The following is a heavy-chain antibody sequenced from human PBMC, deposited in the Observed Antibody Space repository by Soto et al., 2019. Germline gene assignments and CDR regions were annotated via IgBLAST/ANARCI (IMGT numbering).Heavy chain of an antibody. CDR2: ITWDGINI. Sequence: GGSLRLSCTASGFSFGDYTVHWVRQAPGKGLEWVSLITWDGINIEYADSVRGRFTISRDNSKNSLYLQMNGLRHEDTAFYYCAKDGIAWHWGQGTLVTVSS. CDR3: AKDGIAWH. J-gene: IGHJ4*02. V-gene: IGHV3-43*01. D-gene: IGHD2-15*01. CDR1: GFSFGDYT.